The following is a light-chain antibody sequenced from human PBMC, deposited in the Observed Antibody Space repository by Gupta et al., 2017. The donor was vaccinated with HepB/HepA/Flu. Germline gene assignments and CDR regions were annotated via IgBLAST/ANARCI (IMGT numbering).Light chain of an antibody. CDR3: AAWDDSRNGHSV. CDR2: TNS. Sequence: SVLTLPPSASETPGPTVTISCSGGTSNIGSNPVNWYQHLPGTAPKLLIFTNSQRPSGAPDRFSGSKSGTSAALAISGLQAEDEADYYCAAWDDSRNGHSVFGTGTKVTVL. J-gene: IGLJ1*01. V-gene: IGLV1-44*01. CDR1: TSNIGSNP.